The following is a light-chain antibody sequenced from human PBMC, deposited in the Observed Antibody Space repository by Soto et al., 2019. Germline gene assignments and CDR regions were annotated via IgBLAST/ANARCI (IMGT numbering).Light chain of an antibody. V-gene: IGKV1-6*01. J-gene: IGKJ1*01. Sequence: AIQMSQSPSSLSASVGDRVTITCRASQGIRTDLGWFQQKPGKAPKVLIYAASNLQTGVPSRFSGSGSGTDFTLTISSLQPEDFATYYCLQDHNYPLTFGQGTKVEIK. CDR1: QGIRTD. CDR3: LQDHNYPLT. CDR2: AAS.